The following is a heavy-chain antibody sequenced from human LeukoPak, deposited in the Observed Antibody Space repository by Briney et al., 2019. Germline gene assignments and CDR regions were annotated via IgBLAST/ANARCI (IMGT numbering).Heavy chain of an antibody. Sequence: PGGSLRLSCVASGFTFSTYAMTWVRQAPGKGLEWVSVISGSGRSGTNYADSVKGRFTISRDNSKNTPYLQMNSLRVEDTAIYYCAKAPGGGNWNWGQGTLATVSS. CDR1: GFTFSTYA. V-gene: IGHV3-23*01. D-gene: IGHD4-23*01. CDR2: ISGSGRSGT. J-gene: IGHJ4*02. CDR3: AKAPGGGNWN.